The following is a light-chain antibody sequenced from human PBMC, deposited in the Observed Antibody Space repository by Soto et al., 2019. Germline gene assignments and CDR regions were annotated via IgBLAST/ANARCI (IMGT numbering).Light chain of an antibody. CDR2: KAS. Sequence: DIQMTQSPSTLSASVGDRVTITCRASQSISSWLAWYQQKPGKAPKLLIYKASSLESGVPSRFSGSGSGTEFTLTISSRQPDDFATYYCQQYNSSSGTFGQGTKVEIK. CDR3: QQYNSSSGT. V-gene: IGKV1-5*03. J-gene: IGKJ1*01. CDR1: QSISSW.